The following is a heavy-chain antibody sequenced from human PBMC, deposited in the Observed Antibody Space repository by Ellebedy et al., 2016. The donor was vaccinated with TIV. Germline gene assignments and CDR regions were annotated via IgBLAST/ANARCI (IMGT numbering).Heavy chain of an antibody. J-gene: IGHJ6*02. CDR1: GYTFTGYY. CDR3: ARDQGATMVRGVLSNYYYGMDV. D-gene: IGHD3-10*01. V-gene: IGHV1-2*04. CDR2: INPNSGGT. Sequence: ASVKVSXKASGYTFTGYYMHWVRQAPGQGLEWMGWINPNSGGTNYAQKFQGWVTMTRDTSISTAYMELSRLRSDDTAVYYCARDQGATMVRGVLSNYYYGMDVWGQGTTVTVSS.